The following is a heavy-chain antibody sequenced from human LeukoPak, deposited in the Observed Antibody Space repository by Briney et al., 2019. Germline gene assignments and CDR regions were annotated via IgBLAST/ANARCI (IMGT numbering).Heavy chain of an antibody. D-gene: IGHD3-22*01. V-gene: IGHV3-74*01. CDR3: AKWGDLNYDSSGYTDY. CDR2: INNDGSTT. Sequence: GGSLRLSCAASGFTFSTYWMHWVRQLPGKVLVWVSRINNDGSTTTYADSVKGRFTISRDNSKNTLYLQMNSLRAEDTAVYYCAKWGDLNYDSSGYTDYWGQGTLVTVSS. J-gene: IGHJ4*02. CDR1: GFTFSTYW.